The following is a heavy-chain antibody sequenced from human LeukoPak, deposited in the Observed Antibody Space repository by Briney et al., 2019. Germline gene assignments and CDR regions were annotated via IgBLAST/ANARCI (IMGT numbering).Heavy chain of an antibody. CDR2: IWYDGSNK. J-gene: IGHJ6*02. CDR1: GFTFSSYG. D-gene: IGHD3-22*01. CDR3: ARDRGSSGYYYYYYGRDV. V-gene: IGHV3-33*01. Sequence: GRSLRLSCAASGFTFSSYGMHWVRQAPRKGLEWVAVIWYDGSNKYYADSVKGRFTISRDNSKNTLYLQMNSLRAEDTAVYYCARDRGSSGYYYYYYGRDVWGQGTTVTVSS.